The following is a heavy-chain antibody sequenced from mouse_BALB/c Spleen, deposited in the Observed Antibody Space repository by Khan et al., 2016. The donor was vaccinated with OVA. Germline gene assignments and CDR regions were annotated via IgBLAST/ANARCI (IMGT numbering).Heavy chain of an antibody. Sequence: VQLQQPGPGLVKPSQSLSLTCTVTGYSITSDYAWNWIRQFPGNKLEWMGYISYSGSTGYNPSLKSRISITRDTSKNQFFLQLNSVTTEDTATYYCARDYGSSYCYFDYWGQGTTLTVSS. J-gene: IGHJ2*01. CDR1: GYSITSDYA. V-gene: IGHV3-2*02. CDR2: ISYSGST. D-gene: IGHD1-1*01. CDR3: ARDYGSSYCYFDY.